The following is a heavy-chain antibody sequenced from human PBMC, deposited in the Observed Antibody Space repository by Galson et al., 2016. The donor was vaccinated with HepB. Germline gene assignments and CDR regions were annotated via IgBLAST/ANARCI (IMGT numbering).Heavy chain of an antibody. Sequence: SLRLSCAGSGFTFDDYSMSWVRQAPGKGLEWVSGINWNGGSVGYADSVKGRFTISRDNAKNSLYLQMDSLRAEDTALYYCARELSLVRGVLIGMDVWGQGTTVTVSS. J-gene: IGHJ6*02. CDR3: ARELSLVRGVLIGMDV. CDR2: INWNGGSV. CDR1: GFTFDDYS. D-gene: IGHD3-10*01. V-gene: IGHV3-20*04.